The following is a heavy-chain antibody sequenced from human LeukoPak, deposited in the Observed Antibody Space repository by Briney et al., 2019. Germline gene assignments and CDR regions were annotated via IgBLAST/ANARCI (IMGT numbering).Heavy chain of an antibody. Sequence: GGSLRLSCAASGFTFSSYAMSWVRQAPGKGLEWVSAISGSGGSTYYADSVKGRFTISRDISKNTLYLQMNSLRAEDTAVYYCATGSFYYFDDYWGQGTLVTVSS. J-gene: IGHJ4*02. CDR1: GFTFSSYA. V-gene: IGHV3-23*01. D-gene: IGHD2/OR15-2a*01. CDR2: ISGSGGST. CDR3: ATGSFYYFDDY.